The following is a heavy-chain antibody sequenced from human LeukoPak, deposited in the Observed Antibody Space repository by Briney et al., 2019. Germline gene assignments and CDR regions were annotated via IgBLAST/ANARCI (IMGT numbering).Heavy chain of an antibody. CDR2: ITSSGRYI. CDR3: TRVHGGYPFDS. CDR1: GFTFSSYE. J-gene: IGHJ4*02. V-gene: IGHV3-21*01. Sequence: GGSLRLSCAASGFTFSSYEMNWVRQAPGKGLEWDSSITSSGRYIYYADSVKGRFTISRDNSENSLYLQMDSLTAEDTAVYYCTRVHGGYPFDSWGQGTLVTVSS. D-gene: IGHD2-15*01.